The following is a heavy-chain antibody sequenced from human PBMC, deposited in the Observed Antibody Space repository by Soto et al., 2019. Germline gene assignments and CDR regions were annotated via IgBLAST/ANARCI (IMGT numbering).Heavy chain of an antibody. CDR2: INHSGST. CDR3: ARGQGFVVVPAAPFRRFDP. J-gene: IGHJ5*02. Sequence: QVQLQQWGAGLLKPSETLSFTCAVYGGSFSGYYWSWIRQPPGKGLEWIGEINHSGSTNYNPSLKSRVTISVDTSKNQFSLKLSSVTAADTAVYYCARGQGFVVVPAAPFRRFDPWGQGTLVTVSS. CDR1: GGSFSGYY. V-gene: IGHV4-34*01. D-gene: IGHD2-2*01.